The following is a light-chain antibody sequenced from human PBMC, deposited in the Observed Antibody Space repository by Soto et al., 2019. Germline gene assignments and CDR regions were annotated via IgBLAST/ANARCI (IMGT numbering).Light chain of an antibody. V-gene: IGLV2-23*03. CDR2: EGS. CDR3: CSYAGSSTFV. J-gene: IGLJ3*02. Sequence: QYVLTQPASVSGSPGQSITISCTGTSSDVGSYNLVSWYQQHPGKAPKVMIYEGSKRPSGVSNRFSGSKSGNTASLTISGLQAEDEADYYCCSYAGSSTFVFGGGTKLTVL. CDR1: SSDVGSYNL.